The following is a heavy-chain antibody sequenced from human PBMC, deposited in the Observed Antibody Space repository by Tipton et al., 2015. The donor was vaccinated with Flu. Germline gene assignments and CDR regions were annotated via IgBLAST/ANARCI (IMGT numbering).Heavy chain of an antibody. J-gene: IGHJ4*02. V-gene: IGHV4-61*05. CDR2: QIGEINHTGVT. Sequence: TLSLTCTVSGGSISSSSYYWGWIRQSPGKGLEWIGEISQIGEINHTGVTTSNASLKSRVTISVDTSKTQFYLKLSSVTAADTAVYYCARQKKTYYYDRTGYYYYYHLDFWGQGTLVTVSS. CDR1: GGSISSSSYY. CDR3: ARQKKTYYYDRTGYYYYYHLDF. D-gene: IGHD3-22*01.